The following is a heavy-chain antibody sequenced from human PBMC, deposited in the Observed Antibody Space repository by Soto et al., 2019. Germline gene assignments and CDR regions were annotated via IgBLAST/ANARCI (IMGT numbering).Heavy chain of an antibody. D-gene: IGHD2-15*01. CDR3: ARAYCSGDTCPPYNWFDP. J-gene: IGHJ5*02. CDR1: GGSISNYY. CDR2: IHYSGST. Sequence: QVQLQESGPELVKPSETLSLTCTVSGGSISNYYWSWIRQPPGKGLEWIGYIHYSGSTNYSPSLTSLVSIPVDTSKNQFSLKLISVTAAAPAVYYCARAYCSGDTCPPYNWFDPWGQGTLVTVSS. V-gene: IGHV4-59*01.